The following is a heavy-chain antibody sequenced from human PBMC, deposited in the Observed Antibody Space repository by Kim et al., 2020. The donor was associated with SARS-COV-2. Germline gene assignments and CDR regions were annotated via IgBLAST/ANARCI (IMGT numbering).Heavy chain of an antibody. CDR3: ARVVDIVATHLFDY. CDR1: GYTFTSYG. J-gene: IGHJ4*02. D-gene: IGHD5-12*01. V-gene: IGHV1-18*01. Sequence: ASVKVSCKASGYTFTSYGISWVRQAPGQGLEWMGWISAYNGNTNYAQKLQGRVTMTTDTSTSTAYMELRSLRSDDTAVYYCARVVDIVATHLFDYWGQGTLVTVSS. CDR2: ISAYNGNT.